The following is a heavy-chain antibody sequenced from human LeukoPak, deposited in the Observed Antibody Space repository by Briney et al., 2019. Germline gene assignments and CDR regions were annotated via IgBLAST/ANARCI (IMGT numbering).Heavy chain of an antibody. CDR3: ARVLDYGDYGPFDP. Sequence: GGSLRLSCAASGFTVSSNYMSWVRQAPGKGLEWVSVIYSGGSTYYADSVKGRFTISRDSSKNTLYLQMNSLRAEDTAVYYCARVLDYGDYGPFDPWGQGTLVTVSS. CDR2: IYSGGST. D-gene: IGHD4-17*01. CDR1: GFTVSSNY. V-gene: IGHV3-53*01. J-gene: IGHJ5*02.